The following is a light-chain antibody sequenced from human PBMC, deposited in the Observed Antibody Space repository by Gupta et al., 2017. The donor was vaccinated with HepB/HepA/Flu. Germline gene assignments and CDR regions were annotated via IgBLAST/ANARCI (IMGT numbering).Light chain of an antibody. CDR2: CAS. CDR1: QRISDSFNETSY. Sequence: DLVMTQSPASLTVSLGERATINCKSSQRISDSFNETSYLAWYQQKPGQPPKLLFYCASIRETGVPDRFSCSGSGTDFTLTISSLQAEDVAMYYCQEYLTQRFTFGGGTRVEI. CDR3: QEYLTQRFT. J-gene: IGKJ4*01. V-gene: IGKV4-1*01.